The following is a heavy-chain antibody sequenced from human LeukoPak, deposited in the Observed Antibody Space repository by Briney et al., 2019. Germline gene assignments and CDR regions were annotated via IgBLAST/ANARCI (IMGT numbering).Heavy chain of an antibody. J-gene: IGHJ4*02. Sequence: SETLSLTCTVSGGSISSYYWSWIRQPPGKGLEWIGYIYYSGSTNYNPSLKSRVSISVDTSKNQFALKLSSVTAADTAVYSSARGVHSLDYWGRGTLVTVSS. CDR2: IYYSGST. V-gene: IGHV4-59*01. D-gene: IGHD2-15*01. CDR3: ARGVHSLDY. CDR1: GGSISSYY.